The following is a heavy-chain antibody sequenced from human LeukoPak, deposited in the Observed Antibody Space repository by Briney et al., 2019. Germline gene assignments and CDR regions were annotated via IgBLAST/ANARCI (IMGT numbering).Heavy chain of an antibody. J-gene: IGHJ5*02. CDR1: GFTFSSYW. CDR2: INSDGSNR. D-gene: IGHD4-17*01. V-gene: IGHV3-74*01. Sequence: QSGGSLRLSCAASGFTFSSYWMHWVRQAPGKGLVWVSHINSDGSNRGYADSVKGRFTISRDTSKNTLYLQINSLSVEDTAVYYCIVFGDSNHWGQGTLVTVSS. CDR3: IVFGDSNH.